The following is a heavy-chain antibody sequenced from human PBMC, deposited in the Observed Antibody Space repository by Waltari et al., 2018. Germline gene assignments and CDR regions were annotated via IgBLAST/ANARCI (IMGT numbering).Heavy chain of an antibody. CDR1: AFRFSTYV. V-gene: IGHV3-23*01. CDR3: ARGSGVDS. CDR2: ISDAGGII. Sequence: EVQLLESGGGLVQPGGSLRLSCAASAFRFSTYVMNWVRQAPGKGLEWVSSISDAGGIINYADSVKGRFTISRDNSKNTLYLQMNSLRVEDTAVYYCARGSGVDSWGQGTLVTVSS. D-gene: IGHD7-27*01. J-gene: IGHJ4*02.